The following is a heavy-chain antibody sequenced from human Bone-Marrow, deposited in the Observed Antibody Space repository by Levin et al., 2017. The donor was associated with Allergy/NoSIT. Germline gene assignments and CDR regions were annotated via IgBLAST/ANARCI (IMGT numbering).Heavy chain of an antibody. CDR1: GGSISSSSYY. Sequence: SETLSLTCTVSGGSISSSSYYWGWIRQPPGKGLEWIGSIYYSGSTYYNPSLKSRVTISVDTSKNQFSLKLSSVTAADTAVYYCARSEGYCSGGSCYISFYFDYWGQGTLVTVSS. V-gene: IGHV4-39*07. D-gene: IGHD2-15*01. J-gene: IGHJ4*02. CDR2: IYYSGST. CDR3: ARSEGYCSGGSCYISFYFDY.